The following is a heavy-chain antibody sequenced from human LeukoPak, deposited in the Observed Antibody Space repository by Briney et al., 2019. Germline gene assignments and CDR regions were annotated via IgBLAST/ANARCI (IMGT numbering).Heavy chain of an antibody. CDR2: ISSSSSYM. D-gene: IGHD3-3*01. CDR1: GFTFSSYS. J-gene: IGHJ5*02. V-gene: IGHV3-21*01. CDR3: AREDWSGYHNWFDP. Sequence: GGSLRLSCAASGFTFSSYSMNWVRQAPRKGLEWVSSISSSSSYMYYADSVKGRFTISRDNAKNSLYLQMNSLRAEDTAVYYCAREDWSGYHNWFDPWGQGTLVTVSS.